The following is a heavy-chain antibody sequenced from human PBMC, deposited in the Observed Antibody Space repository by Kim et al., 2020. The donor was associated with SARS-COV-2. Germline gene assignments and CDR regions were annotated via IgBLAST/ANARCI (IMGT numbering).Heavy chain of an antibody. CDR1: GYTFTSYV. Sequence: ASVKVSCKASGYTFTSYVMHWVRQAPGQRPEWMGWINPADGNTKFSENFQGRVIVTRDTSASTAYMELSSLTSQDTAVYYCARGDGEKWLLFKYWGQGT. CDR2: INPADGNT. J-gene: IGHJ4*02. V-gene: IGHV1-3*01. D-gene: IGHD5-12*01. CDR3: ARGDGEKWLLFKY.